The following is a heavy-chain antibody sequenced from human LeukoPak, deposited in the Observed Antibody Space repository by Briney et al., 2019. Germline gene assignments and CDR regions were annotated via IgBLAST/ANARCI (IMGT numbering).Heavy chain of an antibody. CDR1: GGSILTTNW. CDR3: ARESGAFSPFGF. Sequence: PSGTPSLTCAVSGGSILTTNWWSWVRQPPGKGLEWIGEVHLSGASNYNPSLKSRVSMSIDKSRNQLSLELTSVTAADTAIYYCARESGAFSPFGFWGQRTLVTVSS. D-gene: IGHD1-26*01. V-gene: IGHV4-4*02. CDR2: VHLSGAS. J-gene: IGHJ4*02.